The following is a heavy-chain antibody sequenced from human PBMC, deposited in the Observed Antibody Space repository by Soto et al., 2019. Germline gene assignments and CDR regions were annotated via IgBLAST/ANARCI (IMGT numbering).Heavy chain of an antibody. J-gene: IGHJ4*02. CDR3: GRRGSGIGWYFDQ. CDR2: ISGSGGRI. Sequence: EVQLLESGGGLVQPGGSLRLSCAASGFTFYRYDMFWVRQTPRRGLEWVSFISGSGGRIEYGDFVRGRFTASRDNAEDTLSLQMNTLASDDTGVDYCGRRGSGIGWYFDQWGQGTLVVVSS. D-gene: IGHD6-19*01. CDR1: GFTFYRYD. V-gene: IGHV3-23*02.